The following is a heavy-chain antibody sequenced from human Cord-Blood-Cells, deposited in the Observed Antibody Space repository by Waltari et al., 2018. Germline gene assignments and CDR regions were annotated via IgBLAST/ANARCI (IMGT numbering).Heavy chain of an antibody. D-gene: IGHD5-18*01. CDR1: GGSISSYY. Sequence: SLTCTVSGGSISSYYWSWIRQPPGKGLEWIGYIYYSGSTNYNPSLKSRVTISVDTSKNQFSLKLSSVTAADTAVYYCARDAGRGYSYGYVRDWGQGTLVTVSS. CDR2: IYYSGST. V-gene: IGHV4-59*01. CDR3: ARDAGRGYSYGYVRD. J-gene: IGHJ4*02.